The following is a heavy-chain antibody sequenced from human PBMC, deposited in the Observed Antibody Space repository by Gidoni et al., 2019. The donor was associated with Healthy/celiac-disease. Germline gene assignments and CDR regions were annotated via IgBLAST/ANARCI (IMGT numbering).Heavy chain of an antibody. CDR1: GFTLHNDW. D-gene: IGHD6-19*01. CDR3: TTRSSGFFGTDDAFDI. J-gene: IGHJ3*02. V-gene: IGHV3-15*01. Sequence: EVQLVESGGGCVKPGGSLRLSCAASGFTLHNDWLSWFRQAPGKGLEWVGRIKSKTDGGTTDYAAPVKGRFTISRDDSKNTLYLQMNSLKTEDTAVYYCTTRSSGFFGTDDAFDIWGQGTMVTVSS. CDR2: IKSKTDGGTT.